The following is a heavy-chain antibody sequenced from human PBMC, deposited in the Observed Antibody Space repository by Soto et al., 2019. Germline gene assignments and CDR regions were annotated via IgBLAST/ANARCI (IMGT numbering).Heavy chain of an antibody. CDR1: GFTFSNAW. D-gene: IGHD3-22*01. CDR2: VKSKNDGGTT. V-gene: IGHV3-15*07. J-gene: IGHJ4*01. Sequence: EVHLVESGGGLVKPGGSLRLSCAASGFTFSNAWINWVRQAPGKGLEWVGRVKSKNDGGTTDFAAPVKGRFAISRDDSQNMVYLEMNSLQTEDTAIYYCTTDSYITSIIVRFDYWGHGTLVTVSS. CDR3: TTDSYITSIIVRFDY.